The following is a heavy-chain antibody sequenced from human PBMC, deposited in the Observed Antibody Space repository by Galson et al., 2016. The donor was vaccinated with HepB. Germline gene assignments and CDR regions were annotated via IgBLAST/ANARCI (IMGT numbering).Heavy chain of an antibody. CDR3: ARDAMGRGSGSYSAFDY. CDR2: ISSAGTTQ. Sequence: SLRLSCAASGFTFNTYTMHWVRQAPGKGLEWVATISSAGTTQYHADSVRGRFTISRDNSQNILDLQMNTLRREDTAAYYCARDAMGRGSGSYSAFDYWGQGTLVTVSS. CDR1: GFTFNTYT. J-gene: IGHJ4*02. V-gene: IGHV3-30*01. D-gene: IGHD1-26*01.